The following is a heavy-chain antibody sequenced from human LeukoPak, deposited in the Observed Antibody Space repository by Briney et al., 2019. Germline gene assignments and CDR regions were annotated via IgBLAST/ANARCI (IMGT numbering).Heavy chain of an antibody. V-gene: IGHV3-7*01. CDR1: GFTFSGYG. Sequence: GGSLRLACATSGFTFSGYGMHWVRQAPGKGLEWVANIKQDGSEKYYVDSVKGRFTISRDNAKNSLYLQMNSLRAEDTAVYYCARTTEPLYYYYYGMDVWGQGTTVTVSS. D-gene: IGHD4-17*01. CDR2: IKQDGSEK. J-gene: IGHJ6*02. CDR3: ARTTEPLYYYYYGMDV.